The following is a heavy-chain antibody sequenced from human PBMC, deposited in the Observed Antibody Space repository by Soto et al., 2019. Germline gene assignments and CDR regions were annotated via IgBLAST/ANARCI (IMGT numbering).Heavy chain of an antibody. D-gene: IGHD1-26*01. CDR3: ARDTRLEGATVGLYDF. J-gene: IGHJ4*02. Sequence: QVQLQESGPGLVKPSETLSLTCTVSGDSFSSYYWSWVRQPAGKGLEWIGRIYRNGDSDYTSSLKSPVTLSIDTSKKQFSLKLHSVTAADTAVYYCARDTRLEGATVGLYDFWGQGTLVTVSS. CDR2: IYRNGDS. CDR1: GDSFSSYY. V-gene: IGHV4-4*07.